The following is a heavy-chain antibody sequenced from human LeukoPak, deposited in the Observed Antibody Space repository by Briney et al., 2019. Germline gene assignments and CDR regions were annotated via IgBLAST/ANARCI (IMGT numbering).Heavy chain of an antibody. Sequence: GGSLRLSCAASGFTFSNHGMHWVRQAPGKGPEWVAAIWYDGSNKYYVDSVKGRFTISRDNSKNTLYLEMSSLRAEDTAVYYCAKDTGITSSSNWFDPWGQGTLVTVSS. CDR1: GFTFSNHG. J-gene: IGHJ5*02. CDR3: AKDTGITSSSNWFDP. D-gene: IGHD1-20*01. CDR2: IWYDGSNK. V-gene: IGHV3-33*06.